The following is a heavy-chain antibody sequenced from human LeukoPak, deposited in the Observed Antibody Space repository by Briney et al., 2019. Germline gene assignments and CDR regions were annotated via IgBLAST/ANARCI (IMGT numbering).Heavy chain of an antibody. CDR3: AKNGVGYNWFDP. CDR2: IYYSGTT. V-gene: IGHV4-59*08. CDR1: GGSIISYY. D-gene: IGHD2-8*01. J-gene: IGHJ5*02. Sequence: SETLSLTCAVSGGSIISYYWSWIRQPPGKGLECIGYIYYSGTTNYNPSLKSRVTISVDTSRNQFSLKLSSVTAADTAVYYCAKNGVGYNWFDPWGQGTLVTVSS.